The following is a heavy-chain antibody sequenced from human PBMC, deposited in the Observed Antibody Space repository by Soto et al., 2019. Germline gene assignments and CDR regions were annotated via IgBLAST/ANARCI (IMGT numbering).Heavy chain of an antibody. CDR2: ISAYNGNT. CDR1: GYTFTSYG. D-gene: IGHD2-15*01. CDR3: ARVGPESRIRIRYCSGGSCYSLY. Sequence: ASVKVSCKASGYTFTSYGISWVRQAPGQGLEWMGWISAYNGNTNYAQKLQGRVTMTTDTSTSTAYMELRSLRSDDTAVYCCARVGPESRIRIRYCSGGSCYSLYWGQGTLVTVSS. V-gene: IGHV1-18*04. J-gene: IGHJ4*02.